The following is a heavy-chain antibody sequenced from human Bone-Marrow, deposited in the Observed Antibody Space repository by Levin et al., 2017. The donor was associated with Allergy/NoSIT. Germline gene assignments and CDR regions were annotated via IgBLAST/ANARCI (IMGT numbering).Heavy chain of an antibody. CDR2: ISSRGSTI. D-gene: IGHD3-9*01. CDR3: ARGGYEILTAYYL. CDR1: GFTFSDYY. V-gene: IGHV3-11*01. J-gene: IGHJ3*01. Sequence: GESLKISCAVSGFTFSDYYMSWIRQAPGKGLEWVSYISSRGSTIYYADSVKGRFTISRDNAKNSLYLQMNSLRAEDTAVYYCARGGYEILTAYYLWGQGTMVTVSS.